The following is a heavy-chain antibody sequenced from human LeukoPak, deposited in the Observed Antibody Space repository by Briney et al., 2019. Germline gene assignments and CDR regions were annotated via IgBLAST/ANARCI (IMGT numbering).Heavy chain of an antibody. J-gene: IGHJ4*02. D-gene: IGHD6-6*01. V-gene: IGHV3-23*01. CDR1: GFTFSRYA. Sequence: GGSLRLSCAASGFTFSRYAMTWVRQAPGKGLEWVSSISGSDGSTYYADSVKGRFTISRDNSKNTLYLQMNSLRAEDTAVYYCATPASLSTVYYFDYWGQGTLVTVSS. CDR2: ISGSDGST. CDR3: ATPASLSTVYYFDY.